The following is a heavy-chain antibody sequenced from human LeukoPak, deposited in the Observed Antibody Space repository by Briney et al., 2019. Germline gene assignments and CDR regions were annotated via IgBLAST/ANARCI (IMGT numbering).Heavy chain of an antibody. CDR2: ISSSSSYI. CDR1: GFTFSSYS. J-gene: IGHJ3*02. D-gene: IGHD3-9*01. V-gene: IGHV3-21*04. Sequence: GGSLRLSCAASGFTFSSYSMNWVRQAPGKGLEWVSSISSSSSYIYHADTVKGRFTISRDNSKNTLDLQMNSLRAEDTAVYYCAKEFDPDAFDIWGQGTMVTVSS. CDR3: AKEFDPDAFDI.